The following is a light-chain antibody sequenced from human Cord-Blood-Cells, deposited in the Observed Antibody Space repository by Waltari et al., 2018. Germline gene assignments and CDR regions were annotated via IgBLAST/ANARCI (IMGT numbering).Light chain of an antibody. CDR1: QSVRSN. V-gene: IGKV3-15*01. Sequence: EIVMTQSPATPSVSXXXRATLSCRXSQSVRSNLAWYQQKPGQAPRLLIYGASTRATGIPARFSGSGSGTEFTLTISSLQSEDFAVYYCQQYNNWPXYTFGXGTKLEIK. CDR2: GAS. CDR3: QQYNNWPXYT. J-gene: IGKJ2*01.